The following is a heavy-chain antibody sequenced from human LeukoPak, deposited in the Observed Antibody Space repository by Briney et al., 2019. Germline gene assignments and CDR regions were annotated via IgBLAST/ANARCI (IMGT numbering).Heavy chain of an antibody. D-gene: IGHD3/OR15-3a*01. CDR3: AKDLLYFGTLGYFDC. CDR2: ISSSSSTR. Sequence: PGGSLRLSSAASGFTFSSYSMNCVRQAPGKGLGWVSYISSSSSTRYYAEPLKGRFTVSRDSTKNKLYLQMNSLRVEDTAVYYCAKDLLYFGTLGYFDCWGQGTLVTVSS. CDR1: GFTFSSYS. V-gene: IGHV3-48*01. J-gene: IGHJ4*02.